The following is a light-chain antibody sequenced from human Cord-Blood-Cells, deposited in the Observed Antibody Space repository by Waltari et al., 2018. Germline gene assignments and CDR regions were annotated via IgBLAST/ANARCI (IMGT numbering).Light chain of an antibody. CDR3: QQYDNLPPQFT. V-gene: IGKV1-33*01. CDR1: QDISNY. CDR2: DAS. Sequence: DIQMTQSTSSLSASVGDRVTITCQASQDISNYLNWYQQKPGKAPKLLIYDASNFETGVPSRFSGSGSGTDFTFTISSLQPEEIATYYCQQYDNLPPQFTFGPGTKVDIK. J-gene: IGKJ3*01.